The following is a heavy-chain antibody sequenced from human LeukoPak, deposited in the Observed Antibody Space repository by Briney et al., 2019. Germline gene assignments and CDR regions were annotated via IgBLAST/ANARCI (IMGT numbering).Heavy chain of an antibody. CDR2: IWFDGSNK. J-gene: IGHJ4*02. D-gene: IGHD2-2*01. Sequence: QAGGSLRLSCAASGFIFSNDAMHWVRQAPGKGLEWVAFIWFDGSNKHYADSVKGRFTISRDNSEDTLYLQMDSLRADDTAVYYCARDGGYCSSTTCPSTTPFDFWGQGTLVTVSS. CDR1: GFIFSNDA. V-gene: IGHV3-33*01. CDR3: ARDGGYCSSTTCPSTTPFDF.